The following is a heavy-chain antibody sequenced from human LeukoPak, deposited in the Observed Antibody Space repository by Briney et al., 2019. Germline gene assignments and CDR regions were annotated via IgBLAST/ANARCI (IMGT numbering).Heavy chain of an antibody. J-gene: IGHJ3*02. CDR1: GGSFSGYY. D-gene: IGHD2-15*01. Sequence: SETLSLTCAVYGGSFSGYYWSWIRQPPGKGLEWIGEINHSGSTNYNPSLKNRVTISVDTSKNQFSLKLSSVTAADTAVYYCARRPCSGGSCYFRTDAFDIWGQGTMVTVSS. CDR3: ARRPCSGGSCYFRTDAFDI. CDR2: INHSGST. V-gene: IGHV4-34*01.